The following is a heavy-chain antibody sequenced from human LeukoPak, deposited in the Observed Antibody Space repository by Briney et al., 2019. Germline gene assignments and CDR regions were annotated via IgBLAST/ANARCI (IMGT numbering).Heavy chain of an antibody. J-gene: IGHJ3*02. D-gene: IGHD3-22*01. V-gene: IGHV1-69*06. CDR3: ATDREYYYDSIVGYAFDI. CDR1: GDTFSDSG. Sequence: GASVKVSCKASGDTFSDSGITWVRQAPGQGLEWMGTIIPKFATGKYAQKFQGRVTITADKSTSTAYMELSSLRAEDTAVYYCATDREYYYDSIVGYAFDIWGQGTMVTVSS. CDR2: IIPKFATG.